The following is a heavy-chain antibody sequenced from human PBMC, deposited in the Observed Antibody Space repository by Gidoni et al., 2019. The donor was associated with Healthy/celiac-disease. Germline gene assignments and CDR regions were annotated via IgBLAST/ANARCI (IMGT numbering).Heavy chain of an antibody. CDR1: GFTFDDYA. V-gene: IGHV3-9*01. CDR2: ISWNSGSI. D-gene: IGHD2-2*01. J-gene: IGHJ5*02. Sequence: EVQLLESGGGLVQPGGSLRLSCAASGFTFDDYAMHWGRQAPGKGLEWVSGISWNSGSIGYADSVKGRFTISRDNAKNSLYLQMNSLRAEDTALYYCAKDGCSSTSCYADSNWFDPWGQGTLVTVSS. CDR3: AKDGCSSTSCYADSNWFDP.